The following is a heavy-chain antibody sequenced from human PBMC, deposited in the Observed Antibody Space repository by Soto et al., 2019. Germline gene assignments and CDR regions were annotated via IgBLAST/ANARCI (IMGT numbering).Heavy chain of an antibody. CDR3: ARALLMSGWFFTD. J-gene: IGHJ4*02. V-gene: IGHV1-2*04. Sequence: ASVKVSCKASGYTFTGYYMHWVRQAPGQGLEWMGWINPNSGGTNYAQKFQGWVTMTRDTSISTAYMELSRLRSDDTAVYYCARALLMSGWFFTDWGQGTLVTVSS. CDR1: GYTFTGYY. D-gene: IGHD6-19*01. CDR2: INPNSGGT.